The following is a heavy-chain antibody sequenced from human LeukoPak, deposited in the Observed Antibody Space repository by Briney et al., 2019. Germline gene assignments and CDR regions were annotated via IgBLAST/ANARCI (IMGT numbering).Heavy chain of an antibody. J-gene: IGHJ4*02. V-gene: IGHV3-53*01. CDR2: IYSGGST. D-gene: IGHD3-10*01. CDR1: GFTVSSNY. CDR3: ARASGDSDYFDY. Sequence: PGGSLRLSCAASGFTVSSNYISWVRQAPGKGLEWVSVIYSGGSTYYADSVKGRFTISRDNSKNTLYLQMNSLRAGDTAVYYCARASGDSDYFDYWGQGTLVTVSS.